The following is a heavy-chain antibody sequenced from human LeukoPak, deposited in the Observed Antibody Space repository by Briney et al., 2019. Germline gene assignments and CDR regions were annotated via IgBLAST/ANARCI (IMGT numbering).Heavy chain of an antibody. V-gene: IGHV2-70*11. CDR1: GFSLRSSGVG. Sequence: SGPTLVKPTQTLTLTCTFSGFSLRSSGVGVGWIRQPPGKALEWLARIDWDDDKYYSTSLKTRLTISKDTSKNQVVLTMTNMDPVDTATYYCARGIIAVAGNWFDPWGQGTLVTVSS. J-gene: IGHJ5*02. D-gene: IGHD6-19*01. CDR2: IDWDDDK. CDR3: ARGIIAVAGNWFDP.